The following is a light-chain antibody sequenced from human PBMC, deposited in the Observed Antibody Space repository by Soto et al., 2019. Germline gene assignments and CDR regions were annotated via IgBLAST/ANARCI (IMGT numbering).Light chain of an antibody. CDR1: QSLVYSNGYNY. J-gene: IGKJ1*01. Sequence: DIVMTQSPLSLAVTPGEPASISCRSSQSLVYSNGYNYMDWYLQKPGQSPQLLIYLGSSRAPGVPDRFSGSGSGTDFTLKISRVEAEDVGVYYCMQALRTWTFGQGTKVEIK. CDR2: LGS. V-gene: IGKV2-28*01. CDR3: MQALRTWT.